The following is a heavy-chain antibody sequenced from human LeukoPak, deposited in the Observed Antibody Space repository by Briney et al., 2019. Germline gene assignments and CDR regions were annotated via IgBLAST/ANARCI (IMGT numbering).Heavy chain of an antibody. D-gene: IGHD3-16*01. J-gene: IGHJ6*03. CDR2: ISGYNGET. Sequence: ASVKVSCKASGYTFTSYGISWVRQAPGQGLEWMGWISGYNGETNYVQKFLGRVTMTIDSSTSTAYMELRSLRSDDTAVYYRAREEGGNYYYMDVWGKGTTVTVSS. CDR3: AREEGGNYYYMDV. V-gene: IGHV1-18*01. CDR1: GYTFTSYG.